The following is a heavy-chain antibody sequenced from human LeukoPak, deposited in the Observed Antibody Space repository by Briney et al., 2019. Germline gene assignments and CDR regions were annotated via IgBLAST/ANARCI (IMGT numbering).Heavy chain of an antibody. CDR1: GFTFSSYE. J-gene: IGHJ6*02. Sequence: GGSVRLSCAASGFTFSSYEMNWVRQAPGKGLEWVSYISSSGSTIYYADSVKGRFTISRDNAKNSLYLQMNSLRAEDTAVYYCAREGSNGGYYYYGMDVWGQGTTVTVSS. CDR2: ISSSGSTI. V-gene: IGHV3-48*03. CDR3: AREGSNGGYYYYGMDV. D-gene: IGHD4-11*01.